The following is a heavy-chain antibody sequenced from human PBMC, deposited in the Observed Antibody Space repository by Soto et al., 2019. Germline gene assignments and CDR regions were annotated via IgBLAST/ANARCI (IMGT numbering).Heavy chain of an antibody. CDR3: ARAKFRLPAQFDY. J-gene: IGHJ4*02. CDR2: ISYDGSNK. Sequence: QVQLVESGGGVVQPGRSLRLSCAASGFTFSSYAMHWVRQAPGKGLEWVAVISYDGSNKYYADSVKGRFTISRDNSKNTLYLQMNSLRAEDTAVYYLARAKFRLPAQFDYWGQGTLVTVSS. V-gene: IGHV3-30-3*01. CDR1: GFTFSSYA. D-gene: IGHD2-2*01.